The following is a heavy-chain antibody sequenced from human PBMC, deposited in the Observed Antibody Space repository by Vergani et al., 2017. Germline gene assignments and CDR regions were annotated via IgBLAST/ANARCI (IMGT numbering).Heavy chain of an antibody. CDR3: GKDYNIMGALHY. V-gene: IGHV3-23*01. Sequence: EVRRLESGGGLVQPGGSLRLSCAASGFTFNIYAMSWFRQPPGKGLEWVSTITYNGGRIYYADSVTGRFTISRDNSKNTLFLQLKTLSAEDTGVYYCGKDYNIMGALHYWGQGTLVAVSS. CDR2: ITYNGGRI. J-gene: IGHJ4*02. CDR1: GFTFNIYA. D-gene: IGHD5-12*01.